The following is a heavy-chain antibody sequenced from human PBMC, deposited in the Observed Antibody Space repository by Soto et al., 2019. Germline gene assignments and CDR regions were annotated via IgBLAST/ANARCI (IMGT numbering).Heavy chain of an antibody. CDR2: IIPIFGTA. CDR3: ARDISAALGVAGLFDY. V-gene: IGHV1-69*13. CDR1: GGTFSSYA. J-gene: IGHJ4*02. D-gene: IGHD6-19*01. Sequence: ASVKVSCKASGGTFSSYAISWVRQAPGQGLEWMGGIIPIFGTANYAQKFQGTVTITADESTSTAYMELSSLRSEDTAVYYCARDISAALGVAGLFDYWGQGTLVTVSS.